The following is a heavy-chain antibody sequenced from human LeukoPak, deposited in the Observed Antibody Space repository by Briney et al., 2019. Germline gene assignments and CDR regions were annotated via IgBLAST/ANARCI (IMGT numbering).Heavy chain of an antibody. CDR2: IWYDGSKE. J-gene: IGHJ1*01. CDR1: EFTFSSYG. CDR3: ARDRCSGGSCDSGAEYFQH. D-gene: IGHD2-15*01. V-gene: IGHV3-33*01. Sequence: GGSLRLSCAASEFTFSSYGMHWVRQVPGKGLEWVAVIWYDGSKEYYADSVKGRFTISRDNSKNTLYLQMNSLRAEDTAVYYCARDRCSGGSCDSGAEYFQHWGQGTLVTVSS.